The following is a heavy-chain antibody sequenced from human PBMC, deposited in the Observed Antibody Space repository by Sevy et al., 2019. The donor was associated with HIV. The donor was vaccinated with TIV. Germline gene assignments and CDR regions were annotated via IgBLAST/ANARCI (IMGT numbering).Heavy chain of an antibody. J-gene: IGHJ5*02. D-gene: IGHD3-3*01. Sequence: SETLSLTCTVSGGSISSYYWGWIRQPPGKGLEWIGYIYYSGSTNYNPSLKSRVTISVDTSKNQFSLKLSSVTAADTAVYYCARHNNYYDFWSDLNWFDPWGQGTLVTVSS. CDR3: ARHNNYYDFWSDLNWFDP. CDR1: GGSISSYY. CDR2: IYYSGST. V-gene: IGHV4-59*08.